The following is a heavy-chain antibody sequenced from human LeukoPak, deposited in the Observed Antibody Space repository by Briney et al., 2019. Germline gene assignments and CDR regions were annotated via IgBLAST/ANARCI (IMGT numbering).Heavy chain of an antibody. J-gene: IGHJ2*01. D-gene: IGHD6-13*01. V-gene: IGHV3-11*01. CDR3: ARAERAAAGTFGANWNFDL. CDR2: IRSSGTIT. Sequence: GGSLRLSCVASGFTFSDYYMNWIRQAPGKGLEWVSFIRSSGTITYYADSVKGRFTISRDNAKNSLYLQMNSLRAEDTAVYYCARAERAAAGTFGANWNFDLWGRGTLVTVSS. CDR1: GFTFSDYY.